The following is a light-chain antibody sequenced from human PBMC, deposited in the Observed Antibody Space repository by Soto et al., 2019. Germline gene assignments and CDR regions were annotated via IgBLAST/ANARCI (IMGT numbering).Light chain of an antibody. CDR2: GAS. CDR1: QSVSSSY. CDR3: QQYGSSPQT. V-gene: IGKV3-20*01. J-gene: IGKJ2*01. Sequence: EIVLTQSPGTLSLSPGERATLSCRASQSVSSSYLAWYQQKPGQAPRLLIYGASSRATGIPDRFSGSGSGTHFTRTISRLEPEDFAVYYFQQYGSSPQTFGQGTKLEIK.